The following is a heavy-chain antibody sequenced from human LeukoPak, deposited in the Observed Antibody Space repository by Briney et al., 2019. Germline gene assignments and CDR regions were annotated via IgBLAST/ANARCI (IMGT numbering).Heavy chain of an antibody. Sequence: SETLSLTCTVSGGSISSSSYYWGWIRQPPGKGLEWIGSIYYSGSTYYNPSLKSRVTISVDTSKHQFSLKLSSVTAADTAVYYCASLYSRYFDYWGQGTLVTVSS. J-gene: IGHJ4*02. CDR2: IYYSGST. CDR1: GGSISSSSYY. D-gene: IGHD2-21*01. V-gene: IGHV4-39*01. CDR3: ASLYSRYFDY.